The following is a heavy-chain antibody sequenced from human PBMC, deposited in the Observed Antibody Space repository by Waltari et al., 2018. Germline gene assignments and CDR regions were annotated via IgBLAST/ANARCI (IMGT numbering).Heavy chain of an antibody. J-gene: IGHJ4*02. Sequence: QVQLVESGGGRVQPGGSLGLPCAASGLPFSRHAMHGVRQAPGKGLEWVAVISYDGSNKYYADSVKGRFTISRDNSKNTLYLQMNSLRAEDTAVYYCARDGPYSSGWLFDYWGQGTLVTVSS. V-gene: IGHV3-30-3*01. D-gene: IGHD6-19*01. CDR1: GLPFSRHA. CDR3: ARDGPYSSGWLFDY. CDR2: ISYDGSNK.